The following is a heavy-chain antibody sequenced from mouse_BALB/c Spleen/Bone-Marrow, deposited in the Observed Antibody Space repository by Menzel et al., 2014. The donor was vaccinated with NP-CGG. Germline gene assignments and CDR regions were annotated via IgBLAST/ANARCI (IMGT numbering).Heavy chain of an antibody. CDR1: GYTFTSYW. D-gene: IGHD1-1*01. Sequence: DLVKPGASVKLSCKASGYTFTSYWINWIKQRPGQGLEWIGRIAPGSGSTYYDEMFKDKATLTVDTSSSTAYIQLSSLSSEDSAVYFCARAYYGRAMDYWGQGTSVTGST. J-gene: IGHJ4*01. CDR3: ARAYYGRAMDY. V-gene: IGHV1S41*01. CDR2: IAPGSGST.